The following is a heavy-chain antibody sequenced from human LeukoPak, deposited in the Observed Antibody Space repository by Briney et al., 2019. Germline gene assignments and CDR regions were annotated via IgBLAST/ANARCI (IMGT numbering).Heavy chain of an antibody. CDR1: GYTFTGYY. CDR3: ARAPQGLWFGEFFPQNGFDY. CDR2: INPNSGGT. J-gene: IGHJ4*02. V-gene: IGHV1-2*02. D-gene: IGHD3-10*01. Sequence: GASVKVSCKASGYTFTGYYMHWVRQAPGQGLEWMGWINPNSGGTNYAQKFQGRVTMTRDTSISTAYMELSRLRSDDTAVYYCARAPQGLWFGEFFPQNGFDYWGQGTLVTVSS.